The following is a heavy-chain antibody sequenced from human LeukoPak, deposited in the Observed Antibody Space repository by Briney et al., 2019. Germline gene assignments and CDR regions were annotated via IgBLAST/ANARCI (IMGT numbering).Heavy chain of an antibody. J-gene: IGHJ4*02. CDR2: ISAYNGNI. V-gene: IGHV1-18*01. Sequence: ASVKVSCKASGYTFTSYGISWVRQAPGQGLEWMGWISAYNGNINYAQKLQGRVTMTTDTSTSTAYMELRSLRSDDTAVYYCAREANREWLETQDYWGQGTLVTVSS. D-gene: IGHD6-19*01. CDR1: GYTFTSYG. CDR3: AREANREWLETQDY.